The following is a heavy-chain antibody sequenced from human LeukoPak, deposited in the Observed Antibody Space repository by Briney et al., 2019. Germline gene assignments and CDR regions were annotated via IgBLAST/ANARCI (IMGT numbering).Heavy chain of an antibody. V-gene: IGHV3-30*04. CDR1: GFTFTSLP. CDR2: SSTHGSDE. D-gene: IGHD3-22*01. Sequence: GKSLRLSCAASGFTFTSLPLHWVRQAPGKGLEWVAVSSTHGSDEYYADSVKGRFTVFSDNSKKTVYLQMDSPRAEDTAVYHCAMDYYDSNGYSRGWDYWGQGTLVTVSS. J-gene: IGHJ4*02. CDR3: AMDYYDSNGYSRGWDY.